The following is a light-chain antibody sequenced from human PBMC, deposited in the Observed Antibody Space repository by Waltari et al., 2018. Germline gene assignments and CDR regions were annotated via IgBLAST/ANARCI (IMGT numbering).Light chain of an antibody. CDR3: QQYYSYPFT. V-gene: IGKV1-8*01. J-gene: IGKJ3*01. CDR1: QGISGY. Sequence: AIRMTQSPSSFSASTGDRVTITCRASQGISGYLAWYQQKPGKAPKLLIYAASTLQSGGPSRFSGSGSGTDFTLTISCLQSEDFATYYCQQYYSYPFTFGPGTKVDIK. CDR2: AAS.